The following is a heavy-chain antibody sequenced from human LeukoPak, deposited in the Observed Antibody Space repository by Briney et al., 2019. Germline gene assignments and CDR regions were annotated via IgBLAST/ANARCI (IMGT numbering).Heavy chain of an antibody. CDR3: ARGGPAGIAAAKYYYYGMDV. D-gene: IGHD6-13*01. Sequence: GGSLRLSCAAFGFTFRSFAMSWVRQAPGKGLEWVSGISDSGASGGSTNYADSVKGRFTISRDNSKNTLYLQMNSLRAEDTAVYYCARGGPAGIAAAKYYYYGMDVWGQGTTVTVSS. J-gene: IGHJ6*02. V-gene: IGHV3-23*01. CDR2: ISDSGASGGST. CDR1: GFTFRSFA.